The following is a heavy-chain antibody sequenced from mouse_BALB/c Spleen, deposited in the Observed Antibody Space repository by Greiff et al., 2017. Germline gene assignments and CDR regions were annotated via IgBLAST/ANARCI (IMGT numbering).Heavy chain of an antibody. V-gene: IGHV1-7*01. Sequence: QVQLQQSGAELAKPGASVKMSCKASGYTFTSYWMHWVKQRPGQGLEWIGYINPSTGYTEYNQKFKDKATLTADKSSSTAYMQLSSLTSEDSAVYYCARFYYDYAWFAYWGQGTLVTVSA. D-gene: IGHD2-4*01. J-gene: IGHJ3*01. CDR3: ARFYYDYAWFAY. CDR2: INPSTGYT. CDR1: GYTFTSYW.